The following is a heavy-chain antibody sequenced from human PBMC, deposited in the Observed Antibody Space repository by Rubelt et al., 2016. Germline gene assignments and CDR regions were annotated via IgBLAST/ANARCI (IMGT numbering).Heavy chain of an antibody. CDR2: IYWDDDD. J-gene: IGHJ6*02. D-gene: IGHD2-2*01. V-gene: IGHV2-5*02. Sequence: QITLKESGPTLVKPTQTLTLTCTFSGFSLSTNGVGVGWIRQPPGKALEWLALIYWDDDDRYSPSLKSRLTITKDTSRNQVCLTMTNMDPVAPATCSCARVVRSPIQLLSAYYYYDMDVWGQGTTVTVSS. CDR3: ARVVRSPIQLLSAYYYYDMDV. CDR1: GFSLSTNGVG.